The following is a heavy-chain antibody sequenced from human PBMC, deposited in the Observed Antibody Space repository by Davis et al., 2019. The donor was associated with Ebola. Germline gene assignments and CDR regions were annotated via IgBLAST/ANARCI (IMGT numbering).Heavy chain of an antibody. Sequence: SVKVSCQASGGTFSSYAISWVRQAPGQGLEWMGGIIPIFGTANYAQKFQGRVTITADESPSTAYMELSSLRSEDTAVYYCAREYREDCSSTSCYPAPYYYYYMDVWGKGTTVTVSS. CDR2: IIPIFGTA. V-gene: IGHV1-69*13. J-gene: IGHJ6*03. D-gene: IGHD2-2*01. CDR1: GGTFSSYA. CDR3: AREYREDCSSTSCYPAPYYYYYMDV.